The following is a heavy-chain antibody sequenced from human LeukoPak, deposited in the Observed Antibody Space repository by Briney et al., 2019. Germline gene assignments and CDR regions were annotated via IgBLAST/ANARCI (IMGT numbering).Heavy chain of an antibody. CDR2: ISGTSNYI. V-gene: IGHV3-21*01. Sequence: GGSLRLSCAASGFTFRSYSMTWVRQAPGKGLEWVSSISGTSNYIYHADSVKGRFTISRDNAKNSLYLQMNSLRPEDTAVYYCVRADSFDSWGQGTLVTVSS. J-gene: IGHJ4*02. D-gene: IGHD2-21*01. CDR1: GFTFRSYS. CDR3: VRADSFDS.